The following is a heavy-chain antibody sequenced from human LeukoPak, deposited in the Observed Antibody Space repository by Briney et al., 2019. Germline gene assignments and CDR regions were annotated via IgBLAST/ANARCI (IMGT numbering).Heavy chain of an antibody. J-gene: IGHJ4*02. Sequence: AASVKVSCKASGGTFSSYAISWVRQAPGQGLEWMGGIIPIFGTANYAQKFQGRVTMTRDTSTSTVYMELSSLRSEDTAVYYCARTDQNYFDYWGQGTLVTVSS. CDR2: IIPIFGTA. V-gene: IGHV1-69*05. CDR3: ARTDQNYFDY. CDR1: GGTFSSYA.